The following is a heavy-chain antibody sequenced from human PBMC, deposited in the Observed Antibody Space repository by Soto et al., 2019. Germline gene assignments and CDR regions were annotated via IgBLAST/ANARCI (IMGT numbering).Heavy chain of an antibody. CDR1: GFTFSNAW. CDR2: IKSKTDGGTT. CDR3: TTDPPYYGHTTHFDY. D-gene: IGHD4-17*01. Sequence: PGGSLRLSCAASGFTFSNAWMSWVRQAPGKGLEWVGRIKSKTDGGTTDYAAPVKGRFTISRDDSKNTLYLQMNSLKTEDTAVYYCTTDPPYYGHTTHFDYWGQGTLVTAPQ. V-gene: IGHV3-15*01. J-gene: IGHJ4*02.